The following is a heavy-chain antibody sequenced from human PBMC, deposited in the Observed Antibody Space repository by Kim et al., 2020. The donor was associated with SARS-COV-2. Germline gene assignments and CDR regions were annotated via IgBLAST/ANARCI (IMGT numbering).Heavy chain of an antibody. J-gene: IGHJ4*02. Sequence: GGTTYYVESVRGRFTISRDNSKNMVYLQMDSLRVDDTAIYYCARGSSFFDYWGLGTLVAVSS. D-gene: IGHD3-10*01. CDR2: GGTT. V-gene: IGHV3-53*01. CDR3: ARGSSFFDY.